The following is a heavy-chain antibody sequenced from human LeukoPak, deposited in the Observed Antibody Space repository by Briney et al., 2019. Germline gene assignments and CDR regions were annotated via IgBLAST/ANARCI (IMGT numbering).Heavy chain of an antibody. CDR1: GFTFSSYW. CDR2: IKQEGSEK. Sequence: GGSLRLSCAASGFTFSSYWMSWVRQAPGKGLEWVANIKQEGSEKYYVDSAKGRFTISRDNDKNSLYLQMNSLRAEDTAVYYCARGTGYSSQMSFDYWGQGTLVTVSS. J-gene: IGHJ4*02. V-gene: IGHV3-7*01. CDR3: ARGTGYSSQMSFDY. D-gene: IGHD3/OR15-3a*01.